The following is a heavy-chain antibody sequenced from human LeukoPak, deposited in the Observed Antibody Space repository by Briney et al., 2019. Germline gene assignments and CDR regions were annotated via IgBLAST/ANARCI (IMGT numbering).Heavy chain of an antibody. J-gene: IGHJ6*03. CDR2: IYYSGST. D-gene: IGHD3-3*01. V-gene: IGHV4-39*01. CDR1: GGSIGSSSYY. CDR3: ARLGVGYGGYDFWSGYAYYYYMDV. Sequence: PSETLSLTCTVSGGSIGSSSYYWGWIRQPPGKGLEWIGSIYYSGSTYYNPSLKSRVTISVDTSKNQFSLKLSSVTAADTAVYYCARLGVGYGGYDFWSGYAYYYYMDVWGKGTTVTVSS.